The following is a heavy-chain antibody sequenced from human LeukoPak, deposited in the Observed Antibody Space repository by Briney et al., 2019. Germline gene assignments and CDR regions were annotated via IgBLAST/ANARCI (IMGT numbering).Heavy chain of an antibody. CDR2: VYYSGST. V-gene: IGHV4-39*01. CDR1: GVSIGGSPHY. Sequence: SETLSLTCGVSGVSIGGSPHYWAWIRQSPGKGLEWLANVYYSGSTYKNQSLKSRVTVSVATSKNQLSLKLASVTAADTALYYCARHMDNNEGSGSYGYFDLWGQGTLVTVSS. D-gene: IGHD1-26*01. CDR3: ARHMDNNEGSGSYGYFDL. J-gene: IGHJ4*02.